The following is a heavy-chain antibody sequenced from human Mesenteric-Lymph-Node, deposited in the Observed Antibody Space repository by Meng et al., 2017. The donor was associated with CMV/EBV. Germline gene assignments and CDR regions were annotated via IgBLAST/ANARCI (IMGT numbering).Heavy chain of an antibody. Sequence: GESLKISCAASGFTFSDYYMTWIRQAPGKGLEWLSYISTSSSLIHYADSVKGRFTVSRDNAKGSLYLEINSLRADDTAVYYCARDGVMDVWGQGTTVTVSS. CDR2: ISTSSSLI. CDR1: GFTFSDYY. CDR3: ARDGVMDV. J-gene: IGHJ6*02. V-gene: IGHV3-11*04.